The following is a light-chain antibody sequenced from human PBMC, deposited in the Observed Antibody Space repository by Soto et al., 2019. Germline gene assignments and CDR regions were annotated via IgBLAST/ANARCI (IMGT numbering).Light chain of an antibody. Sequence: QPVLTQPPSASGTPGQRVTISCSGSSSNIGSNTVNWYQQLPGTAPKLLIYSHNQRPSGVPDRFSGSKSGTSASLAISGVQSEDEADYYCAAWDDSLTGYVFGPGTKVTVL. CDR2: SHN. CDR1: SSNIGSNT. V-gene: IGLV1-44*01. CDR3: AAWDDSLTGYV. J-gene: IGLJ1*01.